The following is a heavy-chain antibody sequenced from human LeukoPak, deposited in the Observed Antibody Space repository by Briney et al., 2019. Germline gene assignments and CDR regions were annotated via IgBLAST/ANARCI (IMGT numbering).Heavy chain of an antibody. CDR2: INGDGRNI. CDR1: GFTFSSYW. CDR3: ASGQGWHFDL. J-gene: IGHJ2*01. Sequence: GGSLRLSCVASGFTFSSYWMHWVRQDPRKGLVWVSRINGDGRNINYADSVRGRFTISRDNAKNTLFPQMNNLRADDTAVYYCASGQGWHFDLWGRGILVTVSS. V-gene: IGHV3-74*01.